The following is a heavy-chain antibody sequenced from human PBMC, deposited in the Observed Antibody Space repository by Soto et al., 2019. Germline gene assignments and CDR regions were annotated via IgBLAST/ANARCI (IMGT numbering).Heavy chain of an antibody. D-gene: IGHD4-17*01. CDR1: GYTFTSYY. CDR2: INPSGGST. CDR3: ARVLSDYGDYVRFDY. Sequence: ASVKVSCKASGYTFTSYYMHWVRQAPGQGLEWMGIINPSGGSTSYAQKFQGRVTMTRDTSTSTVYMELSSLRSEDTAVYYCARVLSDYGDYVRFDYWGQGTLVTVSS. J-gene: IGHJ4*02. V-gene: IGHV1-46*03.